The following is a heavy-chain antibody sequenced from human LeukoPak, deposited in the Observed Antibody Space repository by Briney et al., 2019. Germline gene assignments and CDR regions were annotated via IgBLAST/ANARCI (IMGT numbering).Heavy chain of an antibody. CDR2: IYYSGST. J-gene: IGHJ5*02. CDR3: AGGLYYDFWSGINWFDP. D-gene: IGHD3-3*01. CDR1: GGSISSYY. V-gene: IGHV4-59*01. Sequence: SETLSLTCTVSGGSISSYYWSWIRQPPGKGLEWIGYIYYSGSTNYNPSLKSRVTTPVDTSKNQFSFMLSSVPAADRTVYYFAGGLYYDFWSGINWFDPWGQGTLVTVSS.